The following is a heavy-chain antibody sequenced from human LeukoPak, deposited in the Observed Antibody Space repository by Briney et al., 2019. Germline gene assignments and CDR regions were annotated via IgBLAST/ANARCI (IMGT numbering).Heavy chain of an antibody. Sequence: PSETLSLTCAVSGYSISSGYFWGWIRQPPGKGLEWMGGIYHSGTTYYNPSLKSRGTISVDTSKNQFSLKLSSATAADTAVYYCARGETSGWSGGTLFDYWGQGTLVTVSS. CDR3: ARGETSGWSGGTLFDY. CDR1: GYSISSGYF. V-gene: IGHV4-38-2*01. D-gene: IGHD6-19*01. CDR2: IYHSGTT. J-gene: IGHJ4*02.